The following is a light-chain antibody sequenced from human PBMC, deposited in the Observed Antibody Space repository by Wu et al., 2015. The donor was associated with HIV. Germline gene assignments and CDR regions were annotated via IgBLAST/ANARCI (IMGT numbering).Light chain of an antibody. CDR1: QSVDYNY. J-gene: IGKJ5*01. CDR3: QQYGRYPIT. V-gene: IGKV3D-20*01. Sequence: EIVLTQSPATLSLSPGESATLSCRASQSVDYNYLAWYQQKPGLPPRLLIHNSSKRATGIPDRFSGGGSGTDFTLTIGRLAPEDSAVYYCQQYGRYPITSAQGTRLDIK. CDR2: NSS.